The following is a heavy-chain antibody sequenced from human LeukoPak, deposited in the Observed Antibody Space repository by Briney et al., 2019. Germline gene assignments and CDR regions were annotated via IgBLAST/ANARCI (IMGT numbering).Heavy chain of an antibody. CDR3: AKDPYGDYYFDY. V-gene: IGHV3-23*01. Sequence: GGSLTLSCAASGFAFSSYAMSWVRQAPGKGLEWVSGISDRDASTYYADSVKGGFTISRDNSKNTLYLQMNTLRDEDTAVYYCAKDPYGDYYFDYWGQGTLVTVSS. J-gene: IGHJ4*02. D-gene: IGHD4-17*01. CDR2: ISDRDAST. CDR1: GFAFSSYA.